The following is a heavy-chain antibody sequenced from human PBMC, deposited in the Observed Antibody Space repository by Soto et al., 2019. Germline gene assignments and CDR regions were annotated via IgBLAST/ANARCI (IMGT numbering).Heavy chain of an antibody. V-gene: IGHV4-59*02. CDR1: GGSGSGYH. CDR3: ARGQTNIWYFDH. J-gene: IGHJ4*02. Sequence: QVQLQESGPRLVKPSETLSLTCTVSGGSGSGYHWNWVRQPPGKTLEWIGHIYHSGTTNYNLSLKSRITISIDTSKNQFSLKMNSVTAADTAVYYCARGQTNIWYFDHWGQGTLVTVSS. CDR2: IYHSGTT.